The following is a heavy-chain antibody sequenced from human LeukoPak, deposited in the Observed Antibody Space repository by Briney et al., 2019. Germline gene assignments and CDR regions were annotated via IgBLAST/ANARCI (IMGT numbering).Heavy chain of an antibody. CDR2: MRYDGSYK. J-gene: IGHJ6*03. D-gene: IGHD3-10*01. V-gene: IGHV3-30*02. CDR3: AKDGGVRGPDYYYYMDV. CDR1: GFTLSSYG. Sequence: GGYLRLSCAASGFTLSSYGMHWVRQAPGKGLEWVAFMRYDGSYKKYADSVKGRFTISRDNSKNTLYLQMNSLRAEDTAVYYCAKDGGVRGPDYYYYMDVWGKGTTVTISS.